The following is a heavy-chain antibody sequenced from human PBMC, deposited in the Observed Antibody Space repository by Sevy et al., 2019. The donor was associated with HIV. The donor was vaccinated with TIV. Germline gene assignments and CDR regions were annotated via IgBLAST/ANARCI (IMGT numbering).Heavy chain of an antibody. CDR3: TTDSGGGIDY. D-gene: IGHD3-16*01. CDR2: IKSKIEGGTI. CDR1: GFIFSNAW. J-gene: IGHJ4*02. Sequence: GGSLRLSCAASGFIFSNAWMNWVRQAPGKGLEWVGRIKSKIEGGTIDYAAPVKGRFTISRDDSKNTLYLQMNSLKTEGTAVYYGTTDSGGGIDYWGQGTLVTVSS. V-gene: IGHV3-15*07.